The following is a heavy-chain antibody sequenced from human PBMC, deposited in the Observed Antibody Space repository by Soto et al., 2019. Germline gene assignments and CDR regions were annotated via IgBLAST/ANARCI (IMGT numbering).Heavy chain of an antibody. CDR1: KFTVSAYY. J-gene: IGHJ3*02. V-gene: IGHV3-11*03. Sequence: QVQLLESGGGLVKPGGSLRLSCAASKFTVSAYYMAWIRQAPGKGLDWISYISGDSRDTNSADSVKGRFTISRDNAKNSLYLQMNRLTVEATAVYFCATGQQVRMADIWGQGTMVTVSS. D-gene: IGHD6-13*01. CDR2: ISGDSRDT. CDR3: ATGQQVRMADI.